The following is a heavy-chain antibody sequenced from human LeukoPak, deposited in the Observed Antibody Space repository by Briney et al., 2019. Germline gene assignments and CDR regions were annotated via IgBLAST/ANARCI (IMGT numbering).Heavy chain of an antibody. CDR3: ASSIVRGLVDY. D-gene: IGHD1-26*01. V-gene: IGHV3-11*04. Sequence: GGSLRLSCAASGFTFSDYYMSWIRQAPGKGLEWVSYISSSGSTIYYADSVKGRFTISRDNAKNSLYLQMNSLRAEDTAVYYCASSIVRGLVDYWGQGTLVTVSS. J-gene: IGHJ4*02. CDR2: ISSSGSTI. CDR1: GFTFSDYY.